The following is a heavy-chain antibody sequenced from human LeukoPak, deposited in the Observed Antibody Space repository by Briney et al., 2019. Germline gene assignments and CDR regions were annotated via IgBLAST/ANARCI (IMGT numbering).Heavy chain of an antibody. Sequence: SETLSLTCTVSGGSISSYYWSWIRQPPGKGLEGIGNIYYSGSTNYNPSLKSRVTISVDTSKNQFSLKLSSVTAADTAVYYCARYPYSGYDSVWFDPWGQGTLVTVSS. CDR2: IYYSGST. V-gene: IGHV4-59*08. J-gene: IGHJ5*02. D-gene: IGHD5-12*01. CDR1: GGSISSYY. CDR3: ARYPYSGYDSVWFDP.